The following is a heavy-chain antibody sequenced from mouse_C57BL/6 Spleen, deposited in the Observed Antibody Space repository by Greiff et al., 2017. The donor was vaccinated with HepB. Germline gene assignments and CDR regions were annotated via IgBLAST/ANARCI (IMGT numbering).Heavy chain of an antibody. D-gene: IGHD1-1*01. CDR3: ARDYYGSSYWFAY. Sequence: EVKLVESGGGLVKPGGSLKLSCAASGFTFSDYGMHWVRQAPEKGLEWVAYISSGSSTIYYADTVKGGFTISRDNAKNTLFLQMTSLRSEDTAMYYCARDYYGSSYWFAYWGQGTLVTVSA. CDR1: GFTFSDYG. CDR2: ISSGSSTI. V-gene: IGHV5-17*01. J-gene: IGHJ3*01.